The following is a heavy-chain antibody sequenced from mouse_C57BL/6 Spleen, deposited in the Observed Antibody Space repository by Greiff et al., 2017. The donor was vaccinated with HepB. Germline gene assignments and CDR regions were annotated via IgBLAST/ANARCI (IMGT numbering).Heavy chain of an antibody. Sequence: VQLQQSGTELVKPGASVKLSCKASGYTFTSYWMHWVKQRPGQGLEWIGNINPSNGGTNYNEKFKSKATLTVDKSSSTAYMQLSSLTSEDSAVYYCARGVYGNPAWFAYWGQGTLVTVSA. CDR3: ARGVYGNPAWFAY. CDR1: GYTFTSYW. V-gene: IGHV1-53*01. J-gene: IGHJ3*01. CDR2: INPSNGGT. D-gene: IGHD2-1*01.